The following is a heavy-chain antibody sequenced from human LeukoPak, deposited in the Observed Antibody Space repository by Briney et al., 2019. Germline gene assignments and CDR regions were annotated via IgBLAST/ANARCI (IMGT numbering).Heavy chain of an antibody. CDR2: INSDGSST. CDR1: GFTFSSYW. Sequence: PGGSLRLSCAASGFTFSSYWMHWVRQAPGKGLVWVSLINSDGSSTSYADSVKGRFTISRDNAKNTLYLQMNSLRAEDTAVYYCARRTYYHDKGFDYWGQGTLVTVSS. D-gene: IGHD3-22*01. CDR3: ARRTYYHDKGFDY. V-gene: IGHV3-74*01. J-gene: IGHJ4*02.